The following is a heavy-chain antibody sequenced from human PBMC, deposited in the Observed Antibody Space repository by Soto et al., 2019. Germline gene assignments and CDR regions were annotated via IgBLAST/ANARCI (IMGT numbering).Heavy chain of an antibody. Sequence: GGSPILSSKVSGLPFNTSGVHWVRPAPGKGLEWLAVISYDGATQYYGDTVKGRFTISRDNSKNTLFLHMGRLRAEDTAMYYGATKARVTNYLYYGMDVWGLGTTVSVSA. CDR3: ATKARVTNYLYYGMDV. D-gene: IGHD2-21*02. CDR1: GLPFNTSG. CDR2: ISYDGATQ. J-gene: IGHJ6*01. V-gene: IGHV3-30*03.